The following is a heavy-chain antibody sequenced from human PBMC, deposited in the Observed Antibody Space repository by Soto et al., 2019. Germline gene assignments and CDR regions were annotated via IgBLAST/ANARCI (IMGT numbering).Heavy chain of an antibody. CDR3: SRDPDYRNERDVVEI. CDR2: ISGSGGST. J-gene: IGHJ3*02. V-gene: IGHV3-23*01. Sequence: GGSLRLSCAASGFTFSSYAMSWVRQAPGKGLEWVLAISGSGGSTYYADSVKGRFTISRDNSKNTLYLQMNSLRAEDTAVYYCSRDPDYRNERDVVEIWGQGTMVSV. D-gene: IGHD1-1*01. CDR1: GFTFSSYA.